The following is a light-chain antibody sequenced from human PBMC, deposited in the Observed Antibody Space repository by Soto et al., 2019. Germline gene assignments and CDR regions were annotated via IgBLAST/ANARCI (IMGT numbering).Light chain of an antibody. CDR3: QQYNSYST. J-gene: IGKJ2*01. V-gene: IGKV1-5*01. Sequence: DIQITPSPCTLSASVGARVTITCRASQSISYRLAWYQQKPGKAPKLLIYDASSLESGVPSRFSGSGSGTEFTLTISSLQPDDFATYYCQQYNSYSTFGQGTKVAI. CDR1: QSISYR. CDR2: DAS.